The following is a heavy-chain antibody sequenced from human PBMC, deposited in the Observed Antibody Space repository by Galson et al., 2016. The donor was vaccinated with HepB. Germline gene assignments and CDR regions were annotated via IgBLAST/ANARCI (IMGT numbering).Heavy chain of an antibody. CDR3: VREKFCVSSSCYGILYGMDV. CDR2: VNINTGRT. D-gene: IGHD2-2*01. V-gene: IGHV1-3*04. Sequence: SVKVSCKASGYDFSRFAIHWLRQAPGQRLEWMGWVNINTGRTKYAENFEGRVTLTRDTSTNTAYMEVSSLRSEGTAVYYCVREKFCVSSSCYGILYGMDVWGQGTTVIVSS. J-gene: IGHJ6*02. CDR1: GYDFSRFA.